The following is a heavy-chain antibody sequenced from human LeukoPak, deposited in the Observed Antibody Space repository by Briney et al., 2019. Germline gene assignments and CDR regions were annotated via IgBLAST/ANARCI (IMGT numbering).Heavy chain of an antibody. V-gene: IGHV4-39*01. CDR1: RGSLSSRSYY. D-gene: IGHD2-8*02. CDR2: IYYSGST. J-gene: IGHJ3*02. CDR3: EKRWDLVDAIDI. Sequence: SETLSLTCTVSRGSLSSRSYYWVWIRQPPGKGLEWIGTIYYSGSTFDNPSLKSRVTISVDTSKNQFSLKVSSVTAADPAVYYCEKRWDLVDAIDIWGQGTMVTVSS.